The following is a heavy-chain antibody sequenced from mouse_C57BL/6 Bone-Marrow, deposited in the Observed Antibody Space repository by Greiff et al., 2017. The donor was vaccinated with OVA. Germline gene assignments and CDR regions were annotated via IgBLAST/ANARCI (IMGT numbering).Heavy chain of an antibody. Sequence: VQLQQSGPELVKPGASVKISCKASGYTFTDYYMNWVKQSHGKSLEWIGDINPNNGGTSYNQKFKGKATLTVDKSSSTAYMELRSLTSEDSAVDYCATQGYDYPWCAYWGQGTLVTVSA. CDR3: ATQGYDYPWCAY. CDR2: INPNNGGT. D-gene: IGHD2-4*01. V-gene: IGHV1-26*01. J-gene: IGHJ3*01. CDR1: GYTFTDYY.